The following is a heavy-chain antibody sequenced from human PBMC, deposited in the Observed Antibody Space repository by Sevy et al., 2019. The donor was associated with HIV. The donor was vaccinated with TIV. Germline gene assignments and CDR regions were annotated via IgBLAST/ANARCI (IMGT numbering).Heavy chain of an antibody. CDR2: INPKSGAT. CDR3: ARESYDFWTGPVDYDYGMDV. V-gene: IGHV1-2*02. Sequence: ASVKVSCKASGYTFSDSGYYVHWVRQAPGQGLEWMGWINPKSGATNYAQKFQGRVTMTRDTSVSTANMELTRLTSDXXAVYYCARESYDFWTGPVDYDYGMDVWGQGTTVTVSS. CDR1: GYTFSDSGYY. D-gene: IGHD3-3*01. J-gene: IGHJ6*02.